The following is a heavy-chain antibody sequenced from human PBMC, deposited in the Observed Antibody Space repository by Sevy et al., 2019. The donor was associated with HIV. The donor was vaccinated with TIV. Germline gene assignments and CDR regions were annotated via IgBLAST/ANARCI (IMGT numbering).Heavy chain of an antibody. V-gene: IGHV4-4*07. J-gene: IGHJ5*02. Sequence: SETLSLTCTVSGGSISSYYWSWIRQPAGKGLEWIGRIYTSGSTNYNPSLKSRVTMSVVTSKNQFSLKLSSVTAADTAVYYCARDRGVPAAILEGWFDPWVQGILVTVSS. D-gene: IGHD2-2*02. CDR3: ARDRGVPAAILEGWFDP. CDR1: GGSISSYY. CDR2: IYTSGST.